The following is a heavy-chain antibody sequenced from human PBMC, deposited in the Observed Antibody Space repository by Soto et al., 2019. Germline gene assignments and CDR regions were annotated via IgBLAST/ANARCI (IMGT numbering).Heavy chain of an antibody. CDR3: ARESFNMLVANEYYYSLDV. CDR2: INAGNGNT. Sequence: QAQFVQSGAEVKKPAASVKVSCKASGYTFTSYVIHWVRQAPGQRLEWMGWINAGNGNTKYSQNFMGRVTLTRDTSATTAYMEVGSLRSEDTAVYYCARESFNMLVANEYYYSLDVWGPGTTVTVSS. D-gene: IGHD3-22*01. V-gene: IGHV1-3*01. J-gene: IGHJ6*02. CDR1: GYTFTSYV.